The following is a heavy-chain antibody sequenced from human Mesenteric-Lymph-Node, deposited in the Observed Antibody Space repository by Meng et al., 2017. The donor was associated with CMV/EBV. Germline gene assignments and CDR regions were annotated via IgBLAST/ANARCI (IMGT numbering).Heavy chain of an antibody. J-gene: IGHJ3*01. CDR3: AKLPAAAWSPASEDYAFDV. CDR1: GFTFSTYA. V-gene: IGHV3-23*01. D-gene: IGHD2-2*01. CDR2: ISGSGGST. Sequence: GESLKISCAASGFTFSTYALSWVRQAPGKGLEWVSGISGSGGSTYYADSVKGRFTIARDNSKNTLYLQMDSLRAEDTGMYYCAKLPAAAWSPASEDYAFDVWGQGTMVTVSS.